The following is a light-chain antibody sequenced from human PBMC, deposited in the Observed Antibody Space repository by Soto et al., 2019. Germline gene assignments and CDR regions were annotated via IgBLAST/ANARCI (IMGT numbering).Light chain of an antibody. CDR3: QEHYSAPPVA. J-gene: IGKJ3*01. Sequence: DIQMTQSPSSLSASVGDRVTITCRASQGFDHSLAWYQQKPGKVPKLLIYSASTLQSGVPSRFSGSGSGTDFTLTITSLQPEDVATYYCQEHYSAPPVAFGPGTKVDV. CDR1: QGFDHS. V-gene: IGKV1-27*01. CDR2: SAS.